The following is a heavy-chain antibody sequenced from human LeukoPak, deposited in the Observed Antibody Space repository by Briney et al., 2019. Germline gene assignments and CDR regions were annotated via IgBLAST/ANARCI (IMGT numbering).Heavy chain of an antibody. V-gene: IGHV1-2*02. CDR3: ARDIAAPGGDFDY. D-gene: IGHD6-6*01. Sequence: ASVKVSCKASGYTFTGYYMHWVRQAPAQGLEWMGWINPNSGGTNYAQKFQGRVTMTRDTSISTAYMELSRLRSDDTAVYYCARDIAAPGGDFDYWGQGTLVTVSS. CDR1: GYTFTGYY. J-gene: IGHJ4*02. CDR2: INPNSGGT.